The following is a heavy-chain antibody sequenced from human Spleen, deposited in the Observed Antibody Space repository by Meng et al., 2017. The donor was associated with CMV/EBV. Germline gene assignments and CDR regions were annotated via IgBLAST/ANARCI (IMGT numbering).Heavy chain of an antibody. Sequence: GESLKISCAASGFTFSDYAMSWVRQAPGKGLEWVGRIKSKTDGGTTDYAAPVKGRFTISRDDSKNTLYLQMNSLKTEDTAVYYCTTVQWLVRGGLDYWGQGTLVTVSS. D-gene: IGHD6-19*01. J-gene: IGHJ4*02. CDR1: GFTFSDYA. CDR3: TTVQWLVRGGLDY. CDR2: IKSKTDGGTT. V-gene: IGHV3-15*01.